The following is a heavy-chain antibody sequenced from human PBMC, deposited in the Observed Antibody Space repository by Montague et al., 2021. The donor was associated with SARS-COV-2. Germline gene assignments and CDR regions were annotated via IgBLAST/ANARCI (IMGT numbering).Heavy chain of an antibody. J-gene: IGHJ4*02. V-gene: IGHV3-23*01. D-gene: IGHD5-18*01. CDR1: GFTFSSYA. Sequence: SLRLSCAASGFTFSSYAMSWVRQAPGKGLEWVSAISGSGSSAYYADSVKGRFTISRDNSKNTLYLQMNSLRAEDTAVYYCAKGDVDTAMAFEYWGQGTPVTVSS. CDR2: ISGSGSSA. CDR3: AKGDVDTAMAFEY.